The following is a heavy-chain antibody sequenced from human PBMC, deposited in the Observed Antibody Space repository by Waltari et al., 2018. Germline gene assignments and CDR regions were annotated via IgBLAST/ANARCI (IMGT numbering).Heavy chain of an antibody. V-gene: IGHV4-4*02. CDR3: ARGLSQYGATTGFDY. CDR2: IYGSGRT. J-gene: IGHJ4*02. Sequence: QVQLQESGPGLVKPSGTLSLTCVVSGDSINNNHWWSWVRQAPGKGLEWIGQIYGSGRTSYKPSVKSRVTISADNSKNQFSLTLKSVTAADTALYFCARGLSQYGATTGFDYWGQGTRVSVSS. CDR1: GDSINNNHW. D-gene: IGHD3-9*01.